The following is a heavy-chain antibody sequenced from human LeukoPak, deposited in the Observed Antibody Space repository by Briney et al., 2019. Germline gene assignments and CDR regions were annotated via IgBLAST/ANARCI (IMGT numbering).Heavy chain of an antibody. J-gene: IGHJ4*02. D-gene: IGHD3-16*02. V-gene: IGHV1-46*01. CDR2: INPSGGST. Sequence: ASVKVSCKASGYTFTSYYMHWVRQAPGQGLEWMGIINPSGGSTSYAQKFQGRVTMTRDTSTSTVYMELSSLRSEDTAVYYCARGIMITFGGVISAPDYWGQGTLVTVSS. CDR3: ARGIMITFGGVISAPDY. CDR1: GYTFTSYY.